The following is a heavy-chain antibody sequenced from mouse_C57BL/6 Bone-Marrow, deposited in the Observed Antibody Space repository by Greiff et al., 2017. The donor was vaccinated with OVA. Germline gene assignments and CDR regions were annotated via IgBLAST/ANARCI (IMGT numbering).Heavy chain of an antibody. Sequence: VQLQQSGAELVKPGASVKLSCTASGFNIKDYYMHWVKQRPGQGLEWIGWIYPGSGNTKYNEKFKGKATLTVDTSSSTAYMQLSSLTSEDSAVYFCARPGFDYWGQGTTLTVSS. V-gene: IGHV1-84*01. CDR1: GFNIKDYY. J-gene: IGHJ2*01. CDR3: ARPGFDY. CDR2: IYPGSGNT.